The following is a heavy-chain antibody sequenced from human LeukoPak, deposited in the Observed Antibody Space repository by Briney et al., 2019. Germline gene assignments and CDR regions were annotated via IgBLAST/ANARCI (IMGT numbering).Heavy chain of an antibody. V-gene: IGHV4-4*07. D-gene: IGHD2-8*01. CDR3: AREIVLMVYARYYYYYMDV. CDR2: IYTSGST. Sequence: SETLSLTCTVSGGSISSYYWSWIREPAGKGLEWIGRIYTSGSTNYNPSLKSRVTMSVDTSKNQFSLKLSSVTAADTAVYYCAREIVLMVYARYYYYYMDVWGKGTTVTVSS. CDR1: GGSISSYY. J-gene: IGHJ6*03.